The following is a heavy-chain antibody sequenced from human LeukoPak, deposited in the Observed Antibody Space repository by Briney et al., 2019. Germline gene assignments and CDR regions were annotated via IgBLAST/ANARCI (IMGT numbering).Heavy chain of an antibody. V-gene: IGHV3-23*01. D-gene: IGHD5-18*01. CDR3: AKDLVGYSYGYPYFDY. J-gene: IGHJ4*02. Sequence: PGGSLRLSCAASGFTFSSYAMSWVRQAPGKGLEWVPAISGSGGSTYYADSVKGRFTISRDNSKNTLYLQMNSLRAEDTAVYYCAKDLVGYSYGYPYFDYWGQGTLVTVSS. CDR2: ISGSGGST. CDR1: GFTFSSYA.